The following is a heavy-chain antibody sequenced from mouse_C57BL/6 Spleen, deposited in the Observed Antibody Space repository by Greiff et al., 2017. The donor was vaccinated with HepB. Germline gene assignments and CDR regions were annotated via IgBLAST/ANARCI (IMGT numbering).Heavy chain of an antibody. V-gene: IGHV5-16*01. CDR2: INYDGSST. D-gene: IGHD1-1*01. CDR1: GFTFSDYY. J-gene: IGHJ3*01. CDR3: ARGGGYYGPWFAY. Sequence: EVMLVESEGGLVQPGSSMKLSCTASGFTFSDYYMAWVRQVPEKGLEWVANINYDGSSTYYLDSLKSRFVISRDNAKNILYLQMSSLKSEDTATYYCARGGGYYGPWFAYWGQGTLVTVSA.